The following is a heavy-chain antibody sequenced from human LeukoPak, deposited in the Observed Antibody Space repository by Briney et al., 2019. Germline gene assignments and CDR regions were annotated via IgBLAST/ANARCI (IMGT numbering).Heavy chain of an antibody. CDR2: INPSGGST. Sequence: ASVRVSCKASGYTFTSYYMHWVRQAPGQGLEWMGIINPSGGSTSYAQKFQGRVTMTRDTSTSTVYMELSSLRSEDTAVYYCARDSGGDIVVVPAARGAFDIWGQGTMVTVSS. V-gene: IGHV1-46*01. CDR3: ARDSGGDIVVVPAARGAFDI. CDR1: GYTFTSYY. D-gene: IGHD2-2*01. J-gene: IGHJ3*02.